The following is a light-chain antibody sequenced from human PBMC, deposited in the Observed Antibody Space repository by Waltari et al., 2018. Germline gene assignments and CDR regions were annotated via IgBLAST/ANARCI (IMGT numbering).Light chain of an antibody. CDR2: EVS. Sequence: QSALTQHRSVSWSPGQSVTISCAGSSSDVGGYNYVSWYQQHPGKAPKLIIYEVSVRPSGVPDRFSGSKSGDTASLIISGLQADDEATYYCCSYTGTYTFGVVFGGGTKLTVL. V-gene: IGLV2-11*01. CDR1: SSDVGGYNY. J-gene: IGLJ2*01. CDR3: CSYTGTYTFGVV.